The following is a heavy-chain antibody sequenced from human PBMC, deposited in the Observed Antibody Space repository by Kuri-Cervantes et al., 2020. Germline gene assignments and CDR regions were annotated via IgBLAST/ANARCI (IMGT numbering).Heavy chain of an antibody. CDR2: IYPGDSNT. D-gene: IGHD2-2*01. Sequence: GGSLRLSCKGSGYSFTSYWIGWVRQMPGKGLEWMGIIYPGDSNTRYSPSFQGQVTVSADKSISTAYLQWSSLKASDTALYYCARLGVASTSSPVVDYWGQGTLVTVSS. V-gene: IGHV5-51*01. J-gene: IGHJ4*02. CDR3: ARLGVASTSSPVVDY. CDR1: GYSFTSYW.